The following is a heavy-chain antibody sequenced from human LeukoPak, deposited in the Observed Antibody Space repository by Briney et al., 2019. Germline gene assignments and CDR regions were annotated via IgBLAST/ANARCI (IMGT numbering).Heavy chain of an antibody. J-gene: IGHJ4*02. V-gene: IGHV3-48*03. CDR1: GFTFSSYE. CDR3: ARDLGMTDGDYVSYFDY. Sequence: GGSLRLSCAASGFTFSSYEMNWVRQAPGKGLEWVSYISRSGSIIYYADSVKGRFTISRDSAKNSLYLQMNSLRAEDTAVYYCARDLGMTDGDYVSYFDYWGQGTLVTVSS. CDR2: ISRSGSII. D-gene: IGHD4-17*01.